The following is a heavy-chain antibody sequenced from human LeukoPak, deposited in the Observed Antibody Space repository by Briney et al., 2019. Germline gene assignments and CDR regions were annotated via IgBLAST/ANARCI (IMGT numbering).Heavy chain of an antibody. V-gene: IGHV1-2*02. J-gene: IGHJ4*02. CDR2: INPNSGGT. D-gene: IGHD3-22*01. CDR1: GYTFTGYY. Sequence: ASVKVSCKASGYTFTGYYMHWVRQAPGQGLEWMGWINPNSGGTNYAQKFQGRVTMTRDTSISTAYMELSRLRSDDTAVYYCARGTYYYDSSGYYKELFDYWGQGTLVTVSS. CDR3: ARGTYYYDSSGYYKELFDY.